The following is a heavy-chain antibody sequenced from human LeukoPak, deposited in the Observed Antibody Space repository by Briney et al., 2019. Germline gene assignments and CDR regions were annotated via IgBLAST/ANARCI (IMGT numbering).Heavy chain of an antibody. CDR2: INSDGSST. Sequence: GGSLRLSGAASGFTFSSYWMHWVRQAPGKGLVWVSRINSDGSSTSYADSVKGRFTISRDNAKNTLYLQMNSLRAEDTAVYYCAREVIVVVPAAINWFDPWGQGTLVTVSS. J-gene: IGHJ5*02. CDR3: AREVIVVVPAAINWFDP. D-gene: IGHD2-2*01. CDR1: GFTFSSYW. V-gene: IGHV3-74*01.